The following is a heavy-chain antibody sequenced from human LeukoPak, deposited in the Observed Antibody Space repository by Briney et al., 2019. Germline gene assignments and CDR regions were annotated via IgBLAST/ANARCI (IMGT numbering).Heavy chain of an antibody. CDR3: ARGRTGAVALDF. CDR2: STHSGST. CDR1: GGSFSGHY. Sequence: PSETLSLTCAVYGGSFSGHYWTWIRQSPGKGLEWIGESTHSGSTNYNPSLKSRLTISVDTFKNQFSLKPTSVSAADTAVYHCARGRTGAVALDFWGTGTLVTVSS. D-gene: IGHD1-1*01. V-gene: IGHV4-34*01. J-gene: IGHJ4*02.